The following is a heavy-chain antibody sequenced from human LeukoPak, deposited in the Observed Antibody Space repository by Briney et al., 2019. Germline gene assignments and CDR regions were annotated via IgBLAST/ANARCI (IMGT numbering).Heavy chain of an antibody. D-gene: IGHD5-18*01. V-gene: IGHV1-2*06. CDR2: INPNSGGT. J-gene: IGHJ4*02. CDR3: ARGNSYGQVDFDY. CDR1: GYTFTGYY. Sequence: ASVKVSCKASGYTFTGYYMHWARQAPGQGLEWMGRINPNSGGTNYAQKFQGRVTMTRDTSISTAYMELSRLRSDDTAVYYCARGNSYGQVDFDYWGQGTLVTVSP.